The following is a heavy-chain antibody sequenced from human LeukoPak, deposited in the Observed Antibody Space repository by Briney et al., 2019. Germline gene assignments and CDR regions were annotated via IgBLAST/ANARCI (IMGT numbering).Heavy chain of an antibody. CDR2: INSDGRWT. D-gene: IGHD2/OR15-2a*01. J-gene: IGHJ4*02. V-gene: IGHV3-74*01. CDR3: VTFYETY. Sequence: GGSLRLSCAASGTYWMHWVRQAPGKGLVWASHINSDGRWTGYADSVKGRFTISKDNAKNTVSLQMNNLRAEDTAVYYCVTFYETYWGRGTLVTVSS. CDR1: GTYW.